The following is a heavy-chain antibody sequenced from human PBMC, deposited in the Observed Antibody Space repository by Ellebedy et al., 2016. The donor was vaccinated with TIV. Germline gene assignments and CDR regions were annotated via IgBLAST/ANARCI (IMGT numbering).Heavy chain of an antibody. CDR3: ARLDYSNYYFDY. CDR1: GGSFSGYY. J-gene: IGHJ4*02. Sequence: MPSETLSLTCAVYGGSFSGYYWSWIRQPPGKGLEWIGSIYYSGSTYYNPSLKSRVTISVDTSKNQFSLKLSSVTAADTAVYYCARLDYSNYYFDYWGQGTLVTVSS. CDR2: IYYSGST. V-gene: IGHV4-34*01. D-gene: IGHD4-11*01.